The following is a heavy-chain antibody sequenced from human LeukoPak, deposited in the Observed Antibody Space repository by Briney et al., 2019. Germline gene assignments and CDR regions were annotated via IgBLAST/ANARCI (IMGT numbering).Heavy chain of an antibody. V-gene: IGHV3-9*01. CDR2: ISWNSGSI. D-gene: IGHD4-23*01. J-gene: IGHJ5*02. Sequence: GRSLRLSCAASGFTFDDYAMHWVRHAPGKGLEWVSGISWNSGSIGYADSVKGRFTISRDNAKNSLYLQMNSLRAEDTALYYCAKDRSRDYGGTPYNWFDPWGQGTLVTVSS. CDR3: AKDRSRDYGGTPYNWFDP. CDR1: GFTFDDYA.